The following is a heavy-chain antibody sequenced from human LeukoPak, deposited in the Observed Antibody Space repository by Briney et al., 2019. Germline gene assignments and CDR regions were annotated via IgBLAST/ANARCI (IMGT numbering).Heavy chain of an antibody. D-gene: IGHD3-10*01. Sequence: ASVKVSCKASGYNFTNYAIHWVRQAPGQRLEWIGWINAGNGNTKYSQKVQGRVTITRDTSASTAYMELSSPRSEDTAVYYCARGLNYYGSGSYRDWFDPWGQGTLVTVSS. CDR2: INAGNGNT. V-gene: IGHV1-3*01. J-gene: IGHJ5*02. CDR3: ARGLNYYGSGSYRDWFDP. CDR1: GYNFTNYA.